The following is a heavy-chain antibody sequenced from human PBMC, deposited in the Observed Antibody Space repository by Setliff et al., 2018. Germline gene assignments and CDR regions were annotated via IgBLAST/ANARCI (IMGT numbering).Heavy chain of an antibody. CDR3: VRDRTAYSYGLDV. D-gene: IGHD5-18*01. CDR2: IYHNGNT. CDR1: GGSVSPYF. Sequence: SETLSLTCTVSGGSVSPYFWSWIRQPPGKGLEWIGYIYHNGNTNFNPSLKTRVTMSVDTSKNQFVLNLRYVTAADTAVYYCVRDRTAYSYGLDVWGQGTTVTVSS. V-gene: IGHV4-59*02. J-gene: IGHJ6*02.